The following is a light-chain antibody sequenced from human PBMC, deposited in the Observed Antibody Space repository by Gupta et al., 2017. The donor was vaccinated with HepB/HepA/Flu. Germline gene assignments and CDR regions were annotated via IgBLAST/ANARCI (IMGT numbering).Light chain of an antibody. CDR2: GAS. J-gene: IGKJ5*01. Sequence: EIVMTQSPATLSVSPGERATLSCRASQSVSSYLAWHQQRLGQAPRLLIYGASTRATGIPARFSGSGSGTEFTLTINSLQSEDFAVYYCQQYNNWPPITFGQGTRLEIE. V-gene: IGKV3-15*01. CDR1: QSVSSY. CDR3: QQYNNWPPIT.